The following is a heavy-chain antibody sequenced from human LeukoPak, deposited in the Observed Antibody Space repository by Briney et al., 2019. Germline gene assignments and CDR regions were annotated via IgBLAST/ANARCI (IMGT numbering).Heavy chain of an antibody. D-gene: IGHD3-3*01. CDR2: IYYSGST. V-gene: IGHV4-4*07. CDR1: GGSISSYY. Sequence: SETLSLTCTVSGGSISSYYWSWIRQPAGKGLEWIGSIYYSGSTYYNPSLKSRVTISVDTSKNQFSLKLSSVIAADTAVYYCASVYYDFWSGYYMDVWGKGTTVTVSS. CDR3: ASVYYDFWSGYYMDV. J-gene: IGHJ6*03.